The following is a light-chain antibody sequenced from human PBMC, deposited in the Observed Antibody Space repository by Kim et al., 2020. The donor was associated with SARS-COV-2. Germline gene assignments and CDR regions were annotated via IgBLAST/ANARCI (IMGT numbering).Light chain of an antibody. Sequence: DIQMTQSPSSLSASVGDRVTLTCRASQDISNYLAWYQQEPGKVPKLLIYAASALHCEAPSRFGGSGSGTNFTLTINSLQPEDVATYYCQKYNSVPWTFGPGTKVDIK. J-gene: IGKJ1*01. V-gene: IGKV1-27*01. CDR2: AAS. CDR1: QDISNY. CDR3: QKYNSVPWT.